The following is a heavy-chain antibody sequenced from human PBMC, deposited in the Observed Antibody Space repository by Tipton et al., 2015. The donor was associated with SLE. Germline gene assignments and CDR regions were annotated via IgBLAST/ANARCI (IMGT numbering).Heavy chain of an antibody. Sequence: TLSLTCIVSGDSITDQYWVWIRQPPGRGLEWMGYIYKTGITSYDPSLKSRVTISVDTSKSEISLRLSSVTTADTAVYYCARRLNWNCLDYWGQGTLVTVS. J-gene: IGHJ4*02. CDR1: GDSITDQY. D-gene: IGHD1-7*01. CDR3: ARRLNWNCLDY. CDR2: IYKTGIT. V-gene: IGHV4-59*11.